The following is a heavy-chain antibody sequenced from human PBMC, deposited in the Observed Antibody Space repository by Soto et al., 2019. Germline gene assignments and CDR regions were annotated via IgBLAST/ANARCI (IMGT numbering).Heavy chain of an antibody. J-gene: IGHJ4*02. CDR1: GYTFTGYY. D-gene: IGHD3-22*01. CDR3: ARARYYDSSGYYHEPWYYFDY. V-gene: IGHV1-2*02. Sequence: ASVKVSCKASGYTFTGYYMQWVRQAPGQGLEWMGWINPNSGGTNYAQKFQGRVTMTRDTSISTAYMELSRLRSDDTAVYYCARARYYDSSGYYHEPWYYFDYWGQGTLVTVSS. CDR2: INPNSGGT.